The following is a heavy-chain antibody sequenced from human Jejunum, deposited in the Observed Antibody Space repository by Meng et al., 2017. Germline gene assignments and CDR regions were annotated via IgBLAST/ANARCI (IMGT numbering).Heavy chain of an antibody. CDR1: GGSLSGYF. J-gene: IGHJ4*02. CDR3: ARGELLWDY. Sequence: QVPLKRGGAGLSKPSETLCLTCAGDGGSLSGYFWSWFRPRPGKGLEWIGYMDYRGSTFYNPSLKSRVTISVDTSKNQFSLKLSSVTAADTAVYFCARGELLWDYWGQGTLVTVSS. D-gene: IGHD2-2*01. CDR2: MDYRGST. V-gene: IGHV4-34*01.